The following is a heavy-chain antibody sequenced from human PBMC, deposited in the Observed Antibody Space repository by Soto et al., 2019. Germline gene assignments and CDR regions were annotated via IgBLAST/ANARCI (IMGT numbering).Heavy chain of an antibody. CDR2: VSGGGGST. D-gene: IGHD6-25*01. V-gene: IGHV3-23*01. CDR3: AISGWRDLVRPFDF. Sequence: EVQLLESGGGLVQPGGSLRLSCAASGFTFNNFAVSWVRQAPGKGLKWVSSVSGGGGSTWYADSVKGRFTISRDNSKNTLFLQMNSLRAEDTAVYYCAISGWRDLVRPFDFWGQGTLVTVSS. CDR1: GFTFNNFA. J-gene: IGHJ4*02.